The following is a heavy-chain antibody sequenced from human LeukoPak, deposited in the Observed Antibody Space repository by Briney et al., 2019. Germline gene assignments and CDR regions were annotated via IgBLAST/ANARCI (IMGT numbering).Heavy chain of an antibody. CDR1: GYTFTTYA. CDR3: AREKWLQSYYFDY. J-gene: IGHJ4*02. CDR2: INTNTGNP. V-gene: IGHV7-4-1*02. D-gene: IGHD5-24*01. Sequence: ASVKVSCKVSGYTFTTYALNWVRQAPGQGLEWMGWINTNTGNPTYAQGFTGRFVFSLDTSVSTAYLQISSLKAEDTAVYYCAREKWLQSYYFDYWGQGTLVTVST.